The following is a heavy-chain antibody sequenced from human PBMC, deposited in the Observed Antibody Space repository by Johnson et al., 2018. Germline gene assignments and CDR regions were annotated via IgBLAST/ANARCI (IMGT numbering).Heavy chain of an antibody. CDR1: GFIFSSYT. CDR3: ARDGGSYSGGAFDI. CDR2: ITSSSSYI. Sequence: EVQLVESGGGLVKPGGSLRLSCVASGFIFSSYTMNWVRQAPGRGLEWVSSITSSSSYIYYVDSVKGRFTVSRDNSKNSLYLEMDSLGADDTAVYFCARDGGSYSGGAFDIWGQGTMVTVSS. V-gene: IGHV3-21*01. D-gene: IGHD2-21*01. J-gene: IGHJ3*02.